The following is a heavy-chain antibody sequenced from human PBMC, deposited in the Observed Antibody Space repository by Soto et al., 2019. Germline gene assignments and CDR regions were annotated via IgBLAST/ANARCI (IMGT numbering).Heavy chain of an antibody. V-gene: IGHV3-49*05. Sequence: EVQLVESGGGLVKPGRSLRLSCTASGFTFGDYAMSWFRQAPGKGLEWVGFIRSKAYGGTTEYAASVKGRFTISRDDSKSIDYLQMNSLKTEDTAVYYCTRDLPVLVPAAMEAYGMDVWGQGTTVTVSS. J-gene: IGHJ6*02. CDR1: GFTFGDYA. CDR3: TRDLPVLVPAAMEAYGMDV. CDR2: IRSKAYGGTT. D-gene: IGHD2-2*01.